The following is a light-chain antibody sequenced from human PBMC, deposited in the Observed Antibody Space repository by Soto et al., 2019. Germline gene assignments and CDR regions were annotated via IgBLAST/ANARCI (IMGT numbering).Light chain of an antibody. CDR3: SSYTSSSILV. CDR2: DVS. Sequence: QSALTQPASVSGSPGQSITISCTGTSSDFGGYNYVSWYQQHPGKAPKLMIYDVSNRPSGVSNRFSGSKSGNTASPTISGLQAEDEAEYHCSSYTSSSILVFGGGTQLTVL. CDR1: SSDFGGYNY. V-gene: IGLV2-14*01. J-gene: IGLJ2*01.